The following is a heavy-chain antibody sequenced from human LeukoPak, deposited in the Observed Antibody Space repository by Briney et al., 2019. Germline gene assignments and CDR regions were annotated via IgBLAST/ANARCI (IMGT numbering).Heavy chain of an antibody. D-gene: IGHD2-21*02. CDR3: ARARAETAARDY. Sequence: PSETLSLTCTVSGGSMSSYYWSWIRQPPGKGLEWIGYIYYSGSTKYNPSLKSRVTISVDTSKNQFSLKLSSVTAADTAVYYCARARAETAARDYWGQGTLVTVSS. J-gene: IGHJ4*02. CDR2: IYYSGST. CDR1: GGSMSSYY. V-gene: IGHV4-59*08.